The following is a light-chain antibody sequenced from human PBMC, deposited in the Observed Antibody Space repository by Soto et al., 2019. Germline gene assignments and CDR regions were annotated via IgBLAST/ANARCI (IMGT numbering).Light chain of an antibody. CDR3: KSYAGSNTYV. J-gene: IGLJ1*01. Sequence: QSVLTQPASVSGSPGQSITISCTGTSSDVGGYNYVSWYQHHPGKAPKLIIFDVSNRPSGISNRFSGSKSGNTASLTISGLQAEDEADYYCKSYAGSNTYVFGSGTKLTVL. CDR1: SSDVGGYNY. CDR2: DVS. V-gene: IGLV2-14*03.